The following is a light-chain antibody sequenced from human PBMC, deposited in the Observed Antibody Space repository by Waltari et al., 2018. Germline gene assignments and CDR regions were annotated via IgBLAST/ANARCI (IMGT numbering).Light chain of an antibody. V-gene: IGLV4-69*01. CDR1: SGHSSNI. CDR3: QTGGHGTWV. CDR2: VNSDGSH. Sequence: QLVVTQSPSASAPLGASVKLTCTLSSGHSSNIVAWLQQRPEKGPRYWMKVNSDGSHIKGDDIPDRFSGSSSGAERYLTISSLQPDDEADYYCQTGGHGTWVFGGGTTLTVL. J-gene: IGLJ3*02.